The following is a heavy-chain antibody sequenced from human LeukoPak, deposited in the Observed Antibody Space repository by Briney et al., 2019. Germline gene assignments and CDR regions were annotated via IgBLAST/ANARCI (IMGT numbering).Heavy chain of an antibody. Sequence: GGSLRLSCAASGFTFSSYEMNWVRQAPGKGLEWVSYISSSGSTIYYADSVKGRFTIFRDNAKNSLYLQMNSLRAEDTAVYYCARFSSSSSSYYFDYWGQGTLATVSS. CDR1: GFTFSSYE. CDR2: ISSSGSTI. J-gene: IGHJ4*02. CDR3: ARFSSSSSSYYFDY. V-gene: IGHV3-48*03. D-gene: IGHD6-6*01.